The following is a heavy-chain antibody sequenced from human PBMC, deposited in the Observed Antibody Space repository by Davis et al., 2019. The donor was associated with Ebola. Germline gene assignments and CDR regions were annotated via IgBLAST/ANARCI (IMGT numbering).Heavy chain of an antibody. CDR1: GFTFNSYS. V-gene: IGHV3-23*01. CDR2: ISGSGAGT. CDR3: ATRITGITGPGY. J-gene: IGHJ4*02. D-gene: IGHD1-7*01. Sequence: SLIIPCPSSGFTFNSYSIRWVLHAPGPGLEWVSAISGSGAGTYHADSVKGRFTISRDNSKNTLYLQMNSLRAEDTAVYYCATRITGITGPGYWGQGTLVTVSS.